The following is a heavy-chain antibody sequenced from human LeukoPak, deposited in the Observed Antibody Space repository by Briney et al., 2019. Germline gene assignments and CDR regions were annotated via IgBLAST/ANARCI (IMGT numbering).Heavy chain of an antibody. CDR2: ISGSGGST. Sequence: PGGTLRLSCAASGFTFSTYGMNWVRQAPGKGLEWVSAISGSGGSTYYADSVKGRLTISRDNSKNTLYLQMNSLRAEDTAVYYCARDGLTYGGNSLDYWGQGTLVTVSS. CDR3: ARDGLTYGGNSLDY. V-gene: IGHV3-23*01. D-gene: IGHD4-23*01. CDR1: GFTFSTYG. J-gene: IGHJ4*02.